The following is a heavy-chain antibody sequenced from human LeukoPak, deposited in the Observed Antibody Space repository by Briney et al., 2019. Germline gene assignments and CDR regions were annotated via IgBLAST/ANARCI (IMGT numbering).Heavy chain of an antibody. CDR1: GGSISSSSYY. CDR2: IYYSGST. CDR3: ATTCITIFGVVIPGYMDV. V-gene: IGHV4-39*01. D-gene: IGHD3-3*01. Sequence: PSETLSLTCTVSGGSISSSSYYWGWIRQPPGKGLEWIGSIYYSGSTYYNPSLKSRVTISVDTSKNQFSLKLSSVTAADTAVYYCATTCITIFGVVIPGYMDVWGKGTTVTVSS. J-gene: IGHJ6*03.